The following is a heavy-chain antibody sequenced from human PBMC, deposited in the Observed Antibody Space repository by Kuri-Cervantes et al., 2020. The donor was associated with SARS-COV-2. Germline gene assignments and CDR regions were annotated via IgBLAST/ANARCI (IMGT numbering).Heavy chain of an antibody. Sequence: SCAVSGGSISSGGYSWSWIRQPPGKGLEWIGYIYHSGSTYYNPSLKSRVTISVDRSKNQFSLKLSSVTAADTAVYYCARGRTVMVYAMGSDWFDPWGQGTLVTVSS. CDR2: IYHSGST. D-gene: IGHD2-8*01. CDR1: GGSISSGGYS. CDR3: ARGRTVMVYAMGSDWFDP. J-gene: IGHJ5*02. V-gene: IGHV4-30-2*01.